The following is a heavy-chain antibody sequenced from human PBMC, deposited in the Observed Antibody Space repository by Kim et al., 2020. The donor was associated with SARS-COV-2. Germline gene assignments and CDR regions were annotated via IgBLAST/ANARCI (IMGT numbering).Heavy chain of an antibody. Sequence: SETLSLTCTVSGGSISSYYWSWIRQPPGKGLEWIGYIYYSGSTNYNPSLKSRVTISVDTSKNQFSLKLSSVTAADTAVYYCARITVTTKPPGKYGMDVWGQGTTVTVSS. CDR2: IYYSGST. D-gene: IGHD4-17*01. CDR1: GGSISSYY. J-gene: IGHJ6*02. CDR3: ARITVTTKPPGKYGMDV. V-gene: IGHV4-59*01.